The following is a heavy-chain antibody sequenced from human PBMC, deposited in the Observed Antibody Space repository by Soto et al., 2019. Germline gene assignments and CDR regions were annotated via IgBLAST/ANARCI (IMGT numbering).Heavy chain of an antibody. CDR1: GYTFSSYA. V-gene: IGHV1-3*01. J-gene: IGHJ4*02. CDR3: ARGGPPIDY. D-gene: IGHD3-10*01. CDR2: INASNGNT. Sequence: GASVKVSCKASGYTFSSYAMHWVRQAPGQRLEWMGWINASNGNTKYSQKFQGRVTITRDTSASTAYMELSSLRSEDTAVYYCARGGPPIDYWGQGTLVTVSS.